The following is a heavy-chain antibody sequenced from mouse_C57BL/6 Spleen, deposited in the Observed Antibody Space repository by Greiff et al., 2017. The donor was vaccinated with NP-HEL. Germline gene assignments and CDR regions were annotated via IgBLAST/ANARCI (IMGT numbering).Heavy chain of an antibody. CDR1: GFTFTDYY. Sequence: EVKLMESGGGLVQPGGSLSLSCAASGFTFTDYYMSWVRQPPGKALEWLGFIRNKANGYTTEYSASVKGRFTISRDNSQSILYLQMNALRAEDSATYYCARGGDYFDYWGQGTTLTVSS. CDR2: IRNKANGYTT. CDR3: ARGGDYFDY. V-gene: IGHV7-3*01. J-gene: IGHJ2*01.